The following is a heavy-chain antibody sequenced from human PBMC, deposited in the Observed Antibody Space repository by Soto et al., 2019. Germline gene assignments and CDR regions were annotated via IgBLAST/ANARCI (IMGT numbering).Heavy chain of an antibody. CDR1: GGSFSGYY. D-gene: IGHD3-3*01. CDR2: INHSGST. Sequence: QVQLQQWGAGLLKPSETLSLTCAVYGGSFSGYYWSWIRQPPGKGLEWIGEINHSGSTNYNPSLKSRVTISVDTSKNQFSLKLSSVTAADTAVYYCARGRRDFWSGYSTSNWFDPWGQGTLVTVSS. J-gene: IGHJ5*02. CDR3: ARGRRDFWSGYSTSNWFDP. V-gene: IGHV4-34*01.